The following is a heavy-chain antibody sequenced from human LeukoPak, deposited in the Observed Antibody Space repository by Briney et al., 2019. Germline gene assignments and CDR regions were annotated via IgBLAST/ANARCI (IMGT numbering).Heavy chain of an antibody. CDR1: GFTFSNAW. Sequence: GGSPRLSCAASGFTFSNAWMSWVRQAPGKGLEWVGRIKRKTDGGTTDYAAPVKGRFTISRDDSKNTLYLQMNSLKTEDTAVYYCTTGLSVGGAFDIWGQGTMVTVSS. CDR3: TTGLSVGGAFDI. J-gene: IGHJ3*02. CDR2: IKRKTDGGTT. V-gene: IGHV3-15*01. D-gene: IGHD3-16*01.